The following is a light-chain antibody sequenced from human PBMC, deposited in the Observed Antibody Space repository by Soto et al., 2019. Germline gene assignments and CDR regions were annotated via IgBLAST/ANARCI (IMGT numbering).Light chain of an antibody. Sequence: EIVLKQSPGTLSLSPGERATLSCRASQSVSSSYLAWYQQKPGQAPRLLIYGASSRATGIPDRFSGSGSGTDFNITISSLEPEDVAVYYCQQYGSSPPNAFGQGTKLEIK. V-gene: IGKV3-20*01. J-gene: IGKJ2*01. CDR3: QQYGSSPPNA. CDR1: QSVSSSY. CDR2: GAS.